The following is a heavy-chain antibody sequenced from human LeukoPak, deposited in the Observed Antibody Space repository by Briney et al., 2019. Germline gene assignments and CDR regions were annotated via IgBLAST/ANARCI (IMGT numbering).Heavy chain of an antibody. J-gene: IGHJ3*01. V-gene: IGHV3-23*01. D-gene: IGHD1-26*01. CDR2: ISGSGGST. CDR3: AKDLFGSYQG. Sequence: GGTLRLSCAASGFTFGSYGMSWVRQAPGKGLEWVSAISGSGGSTYYADSVKGRFTISRDNSKNTLYLQMNSLRAEDTAVYYCAKDLFGSYQGWGQGTMVTVSS. CDR1: GFTFGSYG.